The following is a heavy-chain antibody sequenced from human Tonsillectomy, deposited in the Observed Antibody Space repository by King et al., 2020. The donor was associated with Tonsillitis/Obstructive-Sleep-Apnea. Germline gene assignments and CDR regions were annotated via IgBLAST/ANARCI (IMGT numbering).Heavy chain of an antibody. V-gene: IGHV3-49*05. J-gene: IGHJ4*02. CDR2: IRSKAYGGTT. CDR1: GFTFGDYA. D-gene: IGHD2-15*01. CDR3: TRGSWDQCSGGSCSTDY. Sequence: VQLVESGGGLVKPGRSLRLSCTASGFTFGDYAMSWFRQAPGKGLEWVGFIRSKAYGGTTEYAASVKGRFNISRDDSKSIAYLQMNSLKTEDTAVYYCTRGSWDQCSGGSCSTDYWGQGTRVTVSS.